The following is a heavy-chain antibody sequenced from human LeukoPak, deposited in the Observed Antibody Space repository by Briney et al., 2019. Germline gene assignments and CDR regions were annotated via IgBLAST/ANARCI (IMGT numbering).Heavy chain of an antibody. J-gene: IGHJ4*02. CDR1: GITLSNFG. Sequence: GGSLRLSCAVSGITLSNFGMSWVRQAPGKGLEWVAGISGSGGSTNYADSVKGRFTISRDNPKNTLYLQMNSLRAEDTAVYFCAKRGVVIRVILVGFHKEAYYFDSWGQGALVTVSS. CDR3: AKRGVVIRVILVGFHKEAYYFDS. D-gene: IGHD3-22*01. CDR2: ISGSGGST. V-gene: IGHV3-23*01.